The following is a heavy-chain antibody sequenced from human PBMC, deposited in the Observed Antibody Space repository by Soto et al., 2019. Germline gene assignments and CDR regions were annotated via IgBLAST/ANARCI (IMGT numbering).Heavy chain of an antibody. V-gene: IGHV3-23*01. CDR3: SKGDGYSFGD. Sequence: EVQLLESGGGLVQPGGSLRLSCAAPGFTFSSHVMRWVRQAPGKGLEWVSTISTSGSAFYAESLKGRFTISRDNSKNTLFLQMDSLRAEDKAVYYCSKGDGYSFGDWGQGTLVTVSS. CDR2: ISTSGSA. J-gene: IGHJ4*02. CDR1: GFTFSSHV. D-gene: IGHD2-21*02.